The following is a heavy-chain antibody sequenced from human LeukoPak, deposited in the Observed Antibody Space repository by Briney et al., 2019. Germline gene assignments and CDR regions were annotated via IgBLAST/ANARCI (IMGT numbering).Heavy chain of an antibody. D-gene: IGHD3-9*01. CDR1: GGSITSYY. CDR2: IYYSGST. J-gene: IGHJ4*02. V-gene: IGHV4-59*01. Sequence: PSETLSFTCTVSGGSITSYYWSWIRQPPGKGLEYIGNIYYSGSTNYNPSLKSRVTISVDTSKNQFSLKLSSVTAADTAVYYCARWDDKRPLWGQGTLVTVSS. CDR3: ARWDDKRPL.